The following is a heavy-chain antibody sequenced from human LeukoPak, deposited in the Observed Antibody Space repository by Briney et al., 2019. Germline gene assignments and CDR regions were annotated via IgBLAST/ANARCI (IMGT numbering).Heavy chain of an antibody. CDR1: GDSISSYY. CDR3: ARWYSSGWYWFDP. V-gene: IGHV4-59*13. Sequence: KPSETLSLTCSVPGDSISSYYGSSIRQPTGKGLELLGYIYYSGSTNYNPSLKSRVTISVDTSKNQFSLKLSSVTAADTAVYYCARWYSSGWYWFDPWGQGTLVTVSS. J-gene: IGHJ5*02. CDR2: IYYSGST. D-gene: IGHD6-19*01.